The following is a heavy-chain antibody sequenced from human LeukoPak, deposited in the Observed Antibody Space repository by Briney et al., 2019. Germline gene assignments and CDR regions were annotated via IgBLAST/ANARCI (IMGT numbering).Heavy chain of an antibody. CDR1: GGSISSSSSDYY. CDR2: ISYSGST. V-gene: IGHV4-39*01. D-gene: IGHD5-18*01. Sequence: SETLSLTCTVSGGSISSSSSDYYWGWVRQPPGKGLEWIESISYSGSTYYNPSLKSRVTISADTSNNQFSLKLTSVTAADTDVYYCARHGHSHCYDYWGQGTLVTVSS. J-gene: IGHJ4*02. CDR3: ARHGHSHCYDY.